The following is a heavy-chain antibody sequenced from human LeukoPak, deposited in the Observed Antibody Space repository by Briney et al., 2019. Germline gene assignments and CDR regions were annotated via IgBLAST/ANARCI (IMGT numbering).Heavy chain of an antibody. CDR3: ARRDYYYYYMDV. V-gene: IGHV5-51*01. CDR2: IYPGDSDT. CDR1: GYSLTSYW. Sequence: GESRKISCKGSGYSLTSYWIAWVRQMPGKGLEWMGIIYPGDSDTRYSPSFQGQVTISAEKSISTAYLQWSSLKASDTAMYYCARRDYYYYYMDVWGKGTTVTVSS. J-gene: IGHJ6*03.